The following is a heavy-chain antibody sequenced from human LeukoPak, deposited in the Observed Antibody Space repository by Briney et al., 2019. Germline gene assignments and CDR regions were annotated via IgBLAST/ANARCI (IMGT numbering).Heavy chain of an antibody. CDR1: GFTFSSYA. Sequence: AGGSLRLSCAASGFTFSSYAMSWVRQAPGKGLEGVSAISGSGGSTYYADSVKGRFTISRDNSKNTLYLQMNSLRAEDTAVYYCAKGISGAVVTPGPFDYWGQGTLVTVSS. D-gene: IGHD4-23*01. CDR2: ISGSGGST. CDR3: AKGISGAVVTPGPFDY. J-gene: IGHJ4*02. V-gene: IGHV3-23*01.